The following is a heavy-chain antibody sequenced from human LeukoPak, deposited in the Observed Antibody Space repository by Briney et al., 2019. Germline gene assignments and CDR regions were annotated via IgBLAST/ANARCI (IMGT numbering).Heavy chain of an antibody. J-gene: IGHJ4*02. D-gene: IGHD3-10*01. CDR1: GITLSNYG. Sequence: GGSLRLSCAVSGITLSNYGMSWVRQAPGKGLEWVAGLSGSGGGTNYADSVQGRFTISRDNPKNTLYLQMNSLSAEDTAVYFCAKRGVVIRVFLVGFHKEAYYFDSWGQGALVTVSS. CDR2: LSGSGGGT. CDR3: AKRGVVIRVFLVGFHKEAYYFDS. V-gene: IGHV3-23*01.